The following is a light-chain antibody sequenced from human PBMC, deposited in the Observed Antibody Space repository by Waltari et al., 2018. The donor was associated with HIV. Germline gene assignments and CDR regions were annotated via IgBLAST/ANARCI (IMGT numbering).Light chain of an antibody. CDR1: WSDIGSYDL. V-gene: IGLV2-23*02. CDR3: CSYAGSGTFVV. Sequence: QSALTQPASVSGSPGQSITLSCSGTWSDIGSYDLVSWSQPFPGTAPDRILYDVNGRPSGVSPRYSGSKSGNTASLVISGLQSEDEADYYCCSYAGSGTFVVFGGGTRLTV. CDR2: DVN. J-gene: IGLJ3*02.